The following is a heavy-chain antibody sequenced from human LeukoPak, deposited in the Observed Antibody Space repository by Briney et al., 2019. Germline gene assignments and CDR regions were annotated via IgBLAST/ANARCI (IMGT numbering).Heavy chain of an antibody. CDR1: GFTLSTYG. Sequence: PGGSLRLSCAASGFTLSTYGMHWVRQAPGKGLEWISYISSGSSTIYYADSVKGRFTISRDNAKNSLYLQMNSLRAEDTAVYYCARGSDLKYFQYWGQGTLVTVSS. CDR3: ARGSDLKYFQY. J-gene: IGHJ1*01. CDR2: ISSGSSTI. V-gene: IGHV3-48*01.